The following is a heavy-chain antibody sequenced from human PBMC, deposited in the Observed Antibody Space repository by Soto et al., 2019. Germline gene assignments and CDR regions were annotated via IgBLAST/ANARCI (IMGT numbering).Heavy chain of an antibody. CDR2: IYWDDDK. Sequence: QITLKESGPTLVNPTQTLTLTCTFSGFSLSTTGVSVGWIRQPPGKALEWLALIYWDDDKRYSPSLRTRLTVTKDTSKNQVVLTMTNMDPVDTSTYYCARRPNSDSFDYWGQGTLVTVSS. J-gene: IGHJ4*02. D-gene: IGHD2-21*01. V-gene: IGHV2-5*02. CDR3: ARRPNSDSFDY. CDR1: GFSLSTTGVS.